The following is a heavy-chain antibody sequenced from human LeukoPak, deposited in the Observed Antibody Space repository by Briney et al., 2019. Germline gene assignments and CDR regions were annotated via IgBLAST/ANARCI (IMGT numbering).Heavy chain of an antibody. CDR1: GGSISSSSYY. V-gene: IGHV4-39*07. Sequence: SETLSLTCTVSGGSISSSSYYWGWIRQPPGKGLEWIGSIYYSGSTYYNPSLKSRVTISVDTSKNQFSLKLSSVTAADTAVYYCARTKIVATTYNWFDPWGQGTLVTVSS. J-gene: IGHJ5*02. CDR3: ARTKIVATTYNWFDP. D-gene: IGHD5-12*01. CDR2: IYYSGST.